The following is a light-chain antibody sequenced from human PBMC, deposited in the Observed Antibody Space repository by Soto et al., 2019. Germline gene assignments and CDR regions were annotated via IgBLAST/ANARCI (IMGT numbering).Light chain of an antibody. CDR2: GAS. Sequence: EIVMTQSPATVSVSPGERATLSCRASQSVSSNLAWYQQKPGPAPRLLIYGASTRATGIPARFSGSGSGTEFTLTISSLQSEDSAVYYCHHYGSSPGLTFGGGTKVDIK. CDR3: HHYGSSPGLT. V-gene: IGKV3-15*01. J-gene: IGKJ4*01. CDR1: QSVSSN.